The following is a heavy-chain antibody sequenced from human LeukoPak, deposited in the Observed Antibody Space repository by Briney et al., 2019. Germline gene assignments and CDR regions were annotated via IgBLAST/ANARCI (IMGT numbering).Heavy chain of an antibody. CDR2: INPNSGGT. J-gene: IGHJ6*03. CDR3: ARGYSSGWYLDYYYYYMDV. V-gene: IGHV1-2*02. D-gene: IGHD6-19*01. Sequence: ASVKVSCKASGYTFTSYYMHWVRQAPGQGLEWMGWINPNSGGTNYAQKFQGRVTMTRDTSISTAYMELSRLRSDDTAVYYCARGYSSGWYLDYYYYYMDVWGKGTTVTVSS. CDR1: GYTFTSYY.